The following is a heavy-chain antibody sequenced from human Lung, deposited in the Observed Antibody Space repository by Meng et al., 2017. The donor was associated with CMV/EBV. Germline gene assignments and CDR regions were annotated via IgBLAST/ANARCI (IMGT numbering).Heavy chain of an antibody. D-gene: IGHD6-13*01. CDR3: ARDFGSSWYPNWFDP. CDR2: ISASGNT. V-gene: IGHV4-4*07. J-gene: IGHJ5*02. CDR1: GTSITSYY. Sequence: QAQRQESGPCLVNPAQPLSLTCTVFGTSITSYYWSWIRQPSGKGLEWIGRISASGNTRYNPSLKSRVTMSVDTSKNQFSLKLSSVTAADTAVYYCARDFGSSWYPNWFDPWGQGTLVTVSS.